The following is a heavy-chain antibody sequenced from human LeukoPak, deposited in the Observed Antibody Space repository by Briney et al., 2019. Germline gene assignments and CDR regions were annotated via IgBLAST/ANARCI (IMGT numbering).Heavy chain of an antibody. CDR1: GFTFSRYG. Sequence: GSLRLSCSASGFTFSRYGMHWVRQAPGKGLEYVSAIVSNGDSTYYADSVKGRFTISRDNAKNTLYLQMSSLRPDDTAVYYCVNPGWYYDSSGYSYYYGMDVWGQGTTVTVSS. V-gene: IGHV3-64D*09. CDR2: IVSNGDST. CDR3: VNPGWYYDSSGYSYYYGMDV. J-gene: IGHJ6*02. D-gene: IGHD3-22*01.